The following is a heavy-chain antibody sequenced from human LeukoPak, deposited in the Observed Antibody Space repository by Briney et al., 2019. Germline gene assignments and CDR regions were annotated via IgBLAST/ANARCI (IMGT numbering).Heavy chain of an antibody. CDR3: ARTYCSGGSCYPGNWFDP. D-gene: IGHD2-15*01. CDR2: IYYSGST. J-gene: IGHJ5*02. CDR1: GGSISSYY. V-gene: IGHV4-59*12. Sequence: SETLSLTCTVSGGSISSYYWSWIRQPPGKGLEWIGYIYYSGSTNYNPSLKSRVTISVDTSKNQFSLKVTSMTAADTAMYYCARTYCSGGSCYPGNWFDPWGQGTLVTVSS.